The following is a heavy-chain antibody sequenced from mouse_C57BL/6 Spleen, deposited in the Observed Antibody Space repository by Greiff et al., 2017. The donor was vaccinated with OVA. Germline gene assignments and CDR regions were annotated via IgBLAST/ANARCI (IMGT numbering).Heavy chain of an antibody. V-gene: IGHV1-18*01. Sequence: VQLKQSGPELVKPGASVKIPCKASGYTFTDYNMDWVKQSHGKSLEWIGDINPNNGGTIYNQKFKGKATLTVDKSSSTAYMELRSLTSEDTAVYYCASSRCLQFAYWGQGTLVTVSA. J-gene: IGHJ3*01. CDR1: GYTFTDYN. D-gene: IGHD1-1*01. CDR3: ASSRCLQFAY. CDR2: INPNNGGT.